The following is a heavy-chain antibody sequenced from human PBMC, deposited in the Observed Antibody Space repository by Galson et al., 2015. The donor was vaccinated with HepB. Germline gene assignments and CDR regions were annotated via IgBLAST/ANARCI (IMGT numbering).Heavy chain of an antibody. CDR1: GFTFSSYA. Sequence: SLRLSCAASGFTFSSYALHWVRQAPGKGLEWVAVISYDGNNKYYPDSVKGRFTISRDNSKNTLYLQMNTLRAEDTAVYYCARERPGSSWYTETSFDYWGQGTLVTVSS. J-gene: IGHJ4*02. V-gene: IGHV3-30-3*01. CDR3: ARERPGSSWYTETSFDY. D-gene: IGHD6-13*01. CDR2: ISYDGNNK.